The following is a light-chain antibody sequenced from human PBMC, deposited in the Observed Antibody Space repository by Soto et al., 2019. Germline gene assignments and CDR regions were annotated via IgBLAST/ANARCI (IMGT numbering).Light chain of an antibody. CDR3: QQLNSYPIT. V-gene: IGKV1-9*01. CDR2: AAS. Sequence: DIPLTQSPSFLSTSVGDRVTNTFRASQGISSYLAWYQQKPGKAPKLLIYAASTLQSGVPSRFSGSGSGTEFTLTISSLQPEDFATYYCQQLNSYPITFGQGTRLEI. J-gene: IGKJ5*01. CDR1: QGISSY.